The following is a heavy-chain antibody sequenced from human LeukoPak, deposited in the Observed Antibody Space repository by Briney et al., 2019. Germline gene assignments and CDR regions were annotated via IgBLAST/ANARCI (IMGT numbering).Heavy chain of an antibody. CDR2: ISAYNGNT. D-gene: IGHD5-24*01. V-gene: IGHV1-18*01. J-gene: IGHJ5*02. Sequence: ASVKVSCKASGYTFTSYGISWVRQAPGQGLEWMGWISAYNGNTNYAQKLQGRVIMTTDTSTSTAYMELRSLRSDDTAVYYCASLRDMAWFDPWGQGTLVTVSS. CDR1: GYTFTSYG. CDR3: ASLRDMAWFDP.